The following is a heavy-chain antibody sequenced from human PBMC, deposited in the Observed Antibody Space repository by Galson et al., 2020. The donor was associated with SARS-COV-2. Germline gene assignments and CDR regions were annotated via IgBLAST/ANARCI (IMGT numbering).Heavy chain of an antibody. CDR2: IWYDGSNK. V-gene: IGHV3-33*01. CDR1: GFTFSSYG. J-gene: IGHJ1*01. CDR3: ARDLGFGELAEYFQH. D-gene: IGHD3-10*01. Sequence: GGSLRLSCAASGFTFSSYGMHWVRQAPGKGLEWVAVIWYDGSNKYYADSVKGRFTISRDNSKNTLYLQMNSLRAEDTAVYYCARDLGFGELAEYFQHWGQGTLVTVSS.